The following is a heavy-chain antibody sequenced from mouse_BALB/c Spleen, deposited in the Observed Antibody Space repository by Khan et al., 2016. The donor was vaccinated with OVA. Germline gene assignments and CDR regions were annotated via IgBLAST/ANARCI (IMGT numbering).Heavy chain of an antibody. J-gene: IGHJ2*01. CDR3: ATSYFYGYYFDY. V-gene: IGHV5-17*02. CDR1: GFTFSSYG. CDR2: ISGDSNTI. Sequence: EVELVESGGGLVKPGGSRKLSCAASGFTFSSYGMHWVRQAPEKGLEWVAYISGDSNTIYYADTVKGRFTISRDNPKNTLFLQMTSLMSEDTARYYCATSYFYGYYFDYWGPGTTLTVSS. D-gene: IGHD1-1*01.